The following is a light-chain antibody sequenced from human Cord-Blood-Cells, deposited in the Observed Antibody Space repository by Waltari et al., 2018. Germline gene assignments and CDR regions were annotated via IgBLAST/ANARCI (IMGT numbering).Light chain of an antibody. CDR2: DNN. CDR3: GTWDSSLSAGV. Sequence: QSVLTPPPSVSAAPGQKVTISCSGRSPHIGHKYVSWYQQLPGTAPKLLIYDNNKRPSGIPDRFSGSKSGTSATLGITGLQTGDEADYYCGTWDSSLSAGVFGGGTKLTVL. V-gene: IGLV1-51*01. J-gene: IGLJ3*02. CDR1: SPHIGHKY.